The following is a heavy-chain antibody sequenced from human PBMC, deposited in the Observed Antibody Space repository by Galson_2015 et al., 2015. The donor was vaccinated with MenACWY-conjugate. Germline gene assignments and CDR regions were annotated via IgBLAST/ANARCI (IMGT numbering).Heavy chain of an antibody. Sequence: SLRLSCAASGFTFSSYAMSWVRQAPGKGLEWVSAISGSGGSTYYADSVRGRFTISRDNSKNTLYLQMNSLRAEDTAVYYCAKDHIGYCGSTSCQGLLFDYWGQGTLVTVSS. D-gene: IGHD2-2*01. J-gene: IGHJ4*02. CDR2: ISGSGGST. CDR1: GFTFSSYA. CDR3: AKDHIGYCGSTSCQGLLFDY. V-gene: IGHV3-23*01.